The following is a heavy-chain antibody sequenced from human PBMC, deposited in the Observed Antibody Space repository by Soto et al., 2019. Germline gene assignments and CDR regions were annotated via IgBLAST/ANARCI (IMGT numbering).Heavy chain of an antibody. CDR2: IYYSGST. V-gene: IGHV4-59*12. CDR3: VRDVGGSGWFAP. Sequence: SETLSLTCTVSGGSISSYYWSWIRQPPGKGLEWIGYIYYSGSTNYNPSPKSRVTMSVDMSKSQFSLNVRSVTAADTAVYYCVRDVGGSGWFAPWGQGTLVTVSS. J-gene: IGHJ5*02. CDR1: GGSISSYY.